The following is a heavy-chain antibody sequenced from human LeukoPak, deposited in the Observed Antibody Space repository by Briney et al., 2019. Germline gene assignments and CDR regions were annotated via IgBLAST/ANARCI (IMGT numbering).Heavy chain of an antibody. Sequence: GGSLRLSCAASGFTFSSYSMSWVRQAPGKGLEWISYIRPDSNTLYYADSVKGRFTISRDNGENSLYLQMSSLRSEDTAVYYCARDVYSGSYNWWGVFDIWGRGTMVTVSS. CDR3: ARDVYSGSYNWWGVFDI. CDR1: GFTFSSYS. D-gene: IGHD1-26*01. CDR2: IRPDSNTL. V-gene: IGHV3-48*01. J-gene: IGHJ3*02.